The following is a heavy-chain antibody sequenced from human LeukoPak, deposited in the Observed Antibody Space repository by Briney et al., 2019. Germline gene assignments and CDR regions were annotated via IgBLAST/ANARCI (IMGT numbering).Heavy chain of an antibody. D-gene: IGHD3-22*01. V-gene: IGHV3-23*01. CDR3: AKHDPRRVVITNWFDP. Sequence: GGSLRLSCAASGFTFSAYAISWVRQAPGKGLEWVSAISGSGGITYYADSVKGRFTISRGNSKNTLYLQMNSLRAEDTAVYYCAKHDPRRVVITNWFDPWGQGTLVTVSS. CDR2: ISGSGGIT. CDR1: GFTFSAYA. J-gene: IGHJ5*02.